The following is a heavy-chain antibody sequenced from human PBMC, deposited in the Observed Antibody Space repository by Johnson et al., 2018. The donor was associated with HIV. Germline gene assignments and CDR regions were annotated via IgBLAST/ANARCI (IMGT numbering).Heavy chain of an antibody. CDR2: ISYDGSNK. J-gene: IGHJ3*02. D-gene: IGHD2-2*02. V-gene: IGHV3-30-3*01. CDR1: GFTFSSYA. CDR3: ARDDTEADGAFDI. Sequence: QMQLVESGGGLVQPGRSLRLSCAASGFTFSSYAMHWVRQAPGKGLEWVAVISYDGSNKYYVDSVKGRFTISRDNSKNTLYLQMKSLRAEDTAVYYCARDDTEADGAFDIWGQGTLVTVSS.